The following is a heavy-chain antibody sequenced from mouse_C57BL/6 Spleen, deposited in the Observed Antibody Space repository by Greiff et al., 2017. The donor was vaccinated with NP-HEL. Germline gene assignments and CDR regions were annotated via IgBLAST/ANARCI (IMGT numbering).Heavy chain of an antibody. CDR1: GFSLTSYG. Sequence: VHLVESGPGLVAPSQSLSITCTVSGFSLTSYGVHWVRQPPGKGLEWLVVIWSDGSTTYNSALKSRLSISKDNSKSQVVLKMNSLQTDDTAMYYCARHGYSNYDAMDYWGQGTSGTVSS. CDR3: ARHGYSNYDAMDY. J-gene: IGHJ4*01. D-gene: IGHD2-5*01. CDR2: IWSDGST. V-gene: IGHV2-6-1*01.